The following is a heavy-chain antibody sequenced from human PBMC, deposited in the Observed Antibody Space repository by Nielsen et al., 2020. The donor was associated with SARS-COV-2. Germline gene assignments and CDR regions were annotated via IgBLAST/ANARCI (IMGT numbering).Heavy chain of an antibody. CDR1: GGSINSGDYY. D-gene: IGHD4-17*01. CDR2: IYYSGTT. CDR3: ARATMTDADAFDI. Sequence: SETLSLTCTVSGGSINSGDYYWTWVRQPPGKGLVWIVSIYYSGTTYYNPSHESRATISVATSKSQFSLKLRSVTAADTAVYYCARATMTDADAFDIWGQGAMVSVSS. V-gene: IGHV4-30-4*01. J-gene: IGHJ3*02.